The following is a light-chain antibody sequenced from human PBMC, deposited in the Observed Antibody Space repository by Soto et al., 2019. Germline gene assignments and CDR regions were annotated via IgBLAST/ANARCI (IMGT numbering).Light chain of an antibody. CDR3: QQSYNIPRAT. CDR2: DAS. Sequence: DIQMTQSPSSLSASVGDRVTITCRASQSISIYLNWYQQKPGKAPKVLIYDASSLQSGVPPRFSGSGSGTDFTLTISSLQPEDFATYFCQQSYNIPRATFGQGTKVDIK. V-gene: IGKV1-39*01. J-gene: IGKJ1*01. CDR1: QSISIY.